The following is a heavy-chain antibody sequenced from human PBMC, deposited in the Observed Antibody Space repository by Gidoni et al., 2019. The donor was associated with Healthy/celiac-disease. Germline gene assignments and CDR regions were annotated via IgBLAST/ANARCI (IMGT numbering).Heavy chain of an antibody. D-gene: IGHD3-22*01. CDR1: GFTFSSYA. CDR2: ISGSGGST. Sequence: EVQLVESGGGLVQPGGSLRLSCAASGFTFSSYAMSWVRQAPGKGLEWVSAISGSGGSTYYADPVKGRFTISRDNSKNTLYLQMNSLRAEDTAVYYCAKAPTTPTYYYDSSGHWYFDLWGRGTLVTVSS. CDR3: AKAPTTPTYYYDSSGHWYFDL. V-gene: IGHV3-23*04. J-gene: IGHJ2*01.